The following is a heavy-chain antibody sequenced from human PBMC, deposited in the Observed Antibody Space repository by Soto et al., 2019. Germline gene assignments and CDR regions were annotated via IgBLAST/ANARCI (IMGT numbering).Heavy chain of an antibody. J-gene: IGHJ6*02. CDR2: IYYSGST. V-gene: IGHV4-59*01. D-gene: IGHD4-17*01. Sequence: QVQLQESGPGLVKPSETLSLTCTVSGGSISSYYWSWIRQPPGKGLEWIGYIYYSGSTNYNPSLKSRVTISVDTSKNQFSLKLSSVTAADTAVYYCARETVTTNYYYDGMDVWGQGTTVTVSS. CDR1: GGSISSYY. CDR3: ARETVTTNYYYDGMDV.